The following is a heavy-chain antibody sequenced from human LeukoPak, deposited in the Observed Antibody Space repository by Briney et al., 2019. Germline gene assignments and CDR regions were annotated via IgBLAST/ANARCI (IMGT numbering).Heavy chain of an antibody. CDR3: ARGIRRVGYSYVEE. J-gene: IGHJ4*02. CDR1: GGSFSSYY. Sequence: SETLSLTWPVYGGSFSSYYWGWIRQPPGKGLELDGEINHSGSTNYNPSLKSRVTISVDTSKNQFSLKLSSVTAADTAVYYCARGIRRVGYSYVEEWGQGTLVTVSS. CDR2: INHSGST. V-gene: IGHV4-34*01. D-gene: IGHD5-18*01.